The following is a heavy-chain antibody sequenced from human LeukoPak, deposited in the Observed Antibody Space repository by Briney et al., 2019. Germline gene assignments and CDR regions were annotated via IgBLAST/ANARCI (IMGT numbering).Heavy chain of an antibody. D-gene: IGHD4-11*01. J-gene: IGHJ4*02. V-gene: IGHV1-18*01. CDR1: GYTFTSYG. Sequence: ASVMVSCTASGYTFTSYGISWVRQAPGQGLEWMGWISAYNGNTNYAQKLQGRVTMTTDTPTSTAYMELRSLRSDDTAVYYCARETYSNYAPWFDYWGQGTLVTVSS. CDR2: ISAYNGNT. CDR3: ARETYSNYAPWFDY.